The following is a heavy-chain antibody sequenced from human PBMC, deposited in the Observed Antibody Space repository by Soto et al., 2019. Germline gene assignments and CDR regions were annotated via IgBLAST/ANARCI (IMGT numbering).Heavy chain of an antibody. J-gene: IGHJ1*01. V-gene: IGHV3-9*01. CDR1: GFTFDDYA. CDR2: INWNSGSI. CDR3: VKDASINCYSGHFRH. D-gene: IGHD2-15*01. Sequence: EVQLVESGGGLVQPGRSLRLSCAASGFTFDDYAMHWVRQVPGKGLEWVSGINWNSGSIGYGDSVKGRFAISRDNAKNSLHLQMNSLSAEDTAFYYYVKDASINCYSGHFRHCGQGTLVTVSS.